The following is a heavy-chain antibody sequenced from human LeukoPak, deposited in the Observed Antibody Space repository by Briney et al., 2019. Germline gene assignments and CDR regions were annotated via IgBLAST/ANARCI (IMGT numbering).Heavy chain of an antibody. V-gene: IGHV3-23*01. CDR3: AKDSFREQWLVWATSFDY. CDR2: ISGSGGST. Sequence: GGSLRLSCAASGFTFSSYAMSWVRQAPGKGLEWVSAISGSGGSTYYADSVKGRFTISRDNSKNTLYLQMNSLRAEDTAVYYCAKDSFREQWLVWATSFDYWGQGTLVTVSS. CDR1: GFTFSSYA. D-gene: IGHD6-19*01. J-gene: IGHJ4*02.